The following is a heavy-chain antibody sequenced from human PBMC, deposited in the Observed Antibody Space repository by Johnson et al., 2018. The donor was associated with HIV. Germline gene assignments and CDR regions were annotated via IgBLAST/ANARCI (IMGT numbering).Heavy chain of an antibody. D-gene: IGHD5-24*01. CDR1: GFTFRSYW. V-gene: IGHV3-7*01. J-gene: IGHJ3*02. CDR2: INQDGSEK. Sequence: EVQVLESGGGLVQPGGSLRVSCAASGFTFRSYWMSWVRQAPGKGLEWVATINQDGSEKYYVDSVKGRFTISRDNSKNTLYLQMNSLRAEDTAVYYCARGRDGYNADAFDIWGQGTMVTVSS. CDR3: ARGRDGYNADAFDI.